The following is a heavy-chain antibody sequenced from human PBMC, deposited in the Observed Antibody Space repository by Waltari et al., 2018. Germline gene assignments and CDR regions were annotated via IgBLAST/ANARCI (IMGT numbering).Heavy chain of an antibody. D-gene: IGHD3-10*01. CDR2: INPNSGGT. V-gene: IGHV1-2*06. Sequence: QVQLVQSGAEVKKPGASVKVSCKASGYTFTGYYMHWVRQVPGQGLEWMGRINPNSGGTNDATKFQGRVTMTRDTSISTAYTELSRLRSDDTAVYYCAINPASMETHYYYGMDVWGQGTTVTVSS. J-gene: IGHJ6*02. CDR3: AINPASMETHYYYGMDV. CDR1: GYTFTGYY.